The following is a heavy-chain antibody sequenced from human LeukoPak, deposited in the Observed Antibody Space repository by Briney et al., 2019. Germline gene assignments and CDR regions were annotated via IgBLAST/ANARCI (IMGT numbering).Heavy chain of an antibody. CDR1: GGSFSGYY. CDR2: INHSGST. D-gene: IGHD4-23*01. J-gene: IGHJ4*02. V-gene: IGHV4-34*01. CDR3: ARGTYGGNSGEDVRFFDY. Sequence: PSETLSLTCAVYGGSFSGYYWSWVRQPPGKGLEWIGEINHSGSTNYNPCLRSRVTISVDTSKTQFSLKLSSVTAADTAVYYCARGTYGGNSGEDVRFFDYWGQGTLVTVSS.